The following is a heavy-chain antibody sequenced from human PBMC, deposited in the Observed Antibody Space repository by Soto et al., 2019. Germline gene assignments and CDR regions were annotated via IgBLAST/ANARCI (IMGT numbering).Heavy chain of an antibody. CDR1: GINFSKYA. J-gene: IGHJ4*02. CDR3: AKRPASIITFDY. D-gene: IGHD2-2*01. Sequence: GGSLRRSCAGRGINFSKYAVSSFRQEPGKGLEWVSTISGNGGSTYYADSVKGRFTISRDNSKNMLFLQINSLRDDDSAVYYCAKRPASIITFDYWGQGTPGTVSS. V-gene: IGHV3-23*01. CDR2: ISGNGGST.